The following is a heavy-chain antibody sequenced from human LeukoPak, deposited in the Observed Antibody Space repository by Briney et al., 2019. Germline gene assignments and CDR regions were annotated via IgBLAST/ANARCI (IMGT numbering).Heavy chain of an antibody. V-gene: IGHV4-38-2*02. CDR2: IYYSGST. J-gene: IGHJ4*02. CDR1: GYSISSDYY. CDR3: ARLPWGSYFDY. Sequence: PSETLSLTCSVSGYSISSDYYWGCVRQPPGKGLEWIGFIYYSGSTYYNPSLKSRVTISVDTSKNQFSLKLSSVTAADTAVYYCARLPWGSYFDYWGQGTLVTVSS. D-gene: IGHD3-16*01.